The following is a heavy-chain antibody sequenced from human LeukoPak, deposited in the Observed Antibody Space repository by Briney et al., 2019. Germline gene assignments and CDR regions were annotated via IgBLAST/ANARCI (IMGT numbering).Heavy chain of an antibody. D-gene: IGHD6-6*01. J-gene: IGHJ4*02. Sequence: PSETLSLTCTVSGGSISSYYWSWIRQPPGKGLEWIGYIYYSGSTNYNPSLKSRVTISVDTSKNQFSLKLSPVTAADTAVYYCARLRWYSSSRGFDYWGQGTLVTVSS. CDR1: GGSISSYY. CDR2: IYYSGST. V-gene: IGHV4-59*01. CDR3: ARLRWYSSSRGFDY.